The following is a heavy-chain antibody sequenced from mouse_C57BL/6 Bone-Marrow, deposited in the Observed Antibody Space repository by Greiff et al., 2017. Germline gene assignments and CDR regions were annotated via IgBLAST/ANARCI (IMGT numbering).Heavy chain of an antibody. Sequence: QVQLQQSGPELVKPGASVQISCKASGYAFRSSWMNWVKQRPGKGLEWLGRIYPGGGDTNYNGKFKGKATLTADKSSSTAYMHLSSLTSEDSAVYFCARGPYDYAGCAYWGQGTLVTVSA. CDR3: ARGPYDYAGCAY. D-gene: IGHD2-4*01. J-gene: IGHJ3*01. CDR1: GYAFRSSW. V-gene: IGHV1-82*01. CDR2: IYPGGGDT.